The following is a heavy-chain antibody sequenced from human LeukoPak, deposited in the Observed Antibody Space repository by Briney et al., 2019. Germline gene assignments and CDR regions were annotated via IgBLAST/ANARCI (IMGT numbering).Heavy chain of an antibody. CDR2: INPSGGST. V-gene: IGHV1-46*03. D-gene: IGHD1-26*01. CDR3: ARDLLSSSGSYRVYVYFDY. Sequence: ASVKVSCKASGYTFTSYYMHWVRQAPGQGLEWMGIINPSGGSTSYAQKFQGRVTMTRDTSTSTVYMEVSSLRSEDTAVYYCARDLLSSSGSYRVYVYFDYWGQGTLVTVSS. CDR1: GYTFTSYY. J-gene: IGHJ4*02.